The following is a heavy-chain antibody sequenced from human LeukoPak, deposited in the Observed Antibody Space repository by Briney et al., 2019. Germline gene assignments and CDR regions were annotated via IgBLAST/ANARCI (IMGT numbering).Heavy chain of an antibody. CDR1: GFTFSSAW. CDR2: IKSTSDGGTT. Sequence: PGGSLRLSCAASGFTFSSAWMSWVRQAPGNGLEWVCRIKSTSDGGTTDYAPRVKGRFTISRDDSKNTLYLQMNSRKTEDTAVYYCTTCIWYFDYWGQGTLVTVSS. D-gene: IGHD2-8*01. J-gene: IGHJ4*02. CDR3: TTCIWYFDY. V-gene: IGHV3-15*01.